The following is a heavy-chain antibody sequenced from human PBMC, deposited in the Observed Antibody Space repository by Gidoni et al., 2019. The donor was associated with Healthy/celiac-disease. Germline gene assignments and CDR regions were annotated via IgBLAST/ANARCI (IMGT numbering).Heavy chain of an antibody. CDR1: GYTFTSYA. Sequence: QVQLVQSGAEVKKPGASVKVSCKASGYTFTSYAMHWVRQAPGQRLEWMGWINAGNGNTKYSQKFQGRVTITRDTSASTAYMELSSLRSEDTAVYYCARDRSYSYGSHDAFDIWGQGTMVTVSS. CDR2: INAGNGNT. V-gene: IGHV1-3*01. J-gene: IGHJ3*02. D-gene: IGHD5-18*01. CDR3: ARDRSYSYGSHDAFDI.